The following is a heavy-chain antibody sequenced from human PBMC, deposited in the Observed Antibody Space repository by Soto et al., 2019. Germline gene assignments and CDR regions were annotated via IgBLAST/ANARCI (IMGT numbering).Heavy chain of an antibody. CDR2: IIPIFGTA. CDR1: GGTFSSYA. D-gene: IGHD2-21*02. J-gene: IGHJ3*02. CDR3: ARHIVVVTALKAAFDI. V-gene: IGHV1-69*13. Sequence: GASVKVSCKASGGTFSSYAISWVRQAPGQGLEWMGGIIPIFGTANYAQKFQGRVTITADESTSTAYMELSSLRSEDTAVYYCARHIVVVTALKAAFDIWGQGTMVTVS.